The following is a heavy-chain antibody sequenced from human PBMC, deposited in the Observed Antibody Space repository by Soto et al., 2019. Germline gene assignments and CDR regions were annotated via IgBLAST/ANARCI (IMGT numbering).Heavy chain of an antibody. D-gene: IGHD2-2*01. V-gene: IGHV4-30-4*01. J-gene: IGHJ6*02. Sequence: SETLSLTCIVSGGSISSGDYYWSWIRQPPGKGLEWIGYIYYSGSTYYNPSLKSRVTISVDTSKNQFSLKLSSVTAADTAVYYCARGSYCSSTSCYFSHYYYGMDVWGQGTTVTVSS. CDR2: IYYSGST. CDR1: GGSISSGDYY. CDR3: ARGSYCSSTSCYFSHYYYGMDV.